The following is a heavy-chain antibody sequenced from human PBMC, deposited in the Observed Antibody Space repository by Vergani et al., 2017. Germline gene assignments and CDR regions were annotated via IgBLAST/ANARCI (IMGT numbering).Heavy chain of an antibody. Sequence: QLQLQESGPGLVKPSETLSLTCSVSGGSISSSSYYWGWIRQPPGKGLEWIGSIYYSGSTYYNPSLKSRVTISVDTSKNQFSLKLSSVTAADTAVYYCARLRVGVADYWGQGTLVTVSS. D-gene: IGHD2-15*01. V-gene: IGHV4-39*01. CDR1: GGSISSSSYY. CDR2: IYYSGST. CDR3: ARLRVGVADY. J-gene: IGHJ4*02.